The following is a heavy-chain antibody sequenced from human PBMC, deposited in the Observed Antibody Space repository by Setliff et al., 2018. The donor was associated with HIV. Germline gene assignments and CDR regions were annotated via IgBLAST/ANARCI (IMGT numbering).Heavy chain of an antibody. CDR3: ARERPYCSGGSCYGLNYFDC. D-gene: IGHD2-15*01. J-gene: IGHJ4*02. V-gene: IGHV1-18*01. Sequence: ASVKVSCKPSGYTFTAYGLSWVRQAPGQGLEWMGWISTYSDETSYAQKLQGRVTMATDTSTSTADMELRSLRSDDTAMYYCARERPYCSGGSCYGLNYFDCWGQGTLVTVSS. CDR2: ISTYSDET. CDR1: GYTFTAYG.